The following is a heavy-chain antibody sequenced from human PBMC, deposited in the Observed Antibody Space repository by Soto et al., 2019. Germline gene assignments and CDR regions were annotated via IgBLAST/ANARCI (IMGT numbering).Heavy chain of an antibody. Sequence: QVQLVESGGGVVQPGRSLRLSCAASGFTFSSYGMHWVRQAPGKGLEWVAVISYDGSNKYYADSVKGRFTISRDNSKNTLYLQMNSLRAEDTAVYYCAKDYGSGSYYKSYFDYWGQGTLVTVSS. CDR3: AKDYGSGSYYKSYFDY. CDR1: GFTFSSYG. J-gene: IGHJ4*02. V-gene: IGHV3-30*18. D-gene: IGHD3-10*01. CDR2: ISYDGSNK.